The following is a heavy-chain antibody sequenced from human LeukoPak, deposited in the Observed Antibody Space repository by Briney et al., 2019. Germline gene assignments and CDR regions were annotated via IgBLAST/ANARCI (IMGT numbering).Heavy chain of an antibody. Sequence: GGSLRLSCAASGFTFSSYWMSWVRQAPGKGLEWVANIKQDGSEKYYVDSVKGRFTISRDNAKNSRYLQMNSLRAEDTAVYYCARDFRVEHIVVVPAAMPANSSSWPLDYWGQGTLVTVSS. D-gene: IGHD2-2*01. CDR3: ARDFRVEHIVVVPAAMPANSSSWPLDY. J-gene: IGHJ4*02. CDR2: IKQDGSEK. CDR1: GFTFSSYW. V-gene: IGHV3-7*01.